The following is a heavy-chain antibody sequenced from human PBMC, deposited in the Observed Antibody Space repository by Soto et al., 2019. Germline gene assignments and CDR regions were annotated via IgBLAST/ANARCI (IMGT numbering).Heavy chain of an antibody. D-gene: IGHD3-3*01. V-gene: IGHV1-18*01. Sequence: ASVKVSCQASGYTFTSYGISWVRQAPGQGLEWMGWISAYNGNTNYAQKLQGRVTMTTDTSTSTAYMELRSLRSDDTAVYYCARAETYYDFWSGYPWGQGTLVTVSS. CDR2: ISAYNGNT. CDR3: ARAETYYDFWSGYP. J-gene: IGHJ5*02. CDR1: GYTFTSYG.